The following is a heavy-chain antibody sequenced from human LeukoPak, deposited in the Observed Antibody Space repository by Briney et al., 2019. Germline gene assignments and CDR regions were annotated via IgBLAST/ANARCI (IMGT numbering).Heavy chain of an antibody. V-gene: IGHV4-59*02. J-gene: IGHJ6*02. CDR2: IYYSGNT. CDR1: AGSVSSYY. CDR3: ARASYDFWSGYPKRGGMDV. Sequence: SETLSLTCTASAGSVSSYYWSWIRQPPGKGLEWIGYIYYSGNTNYNPSLKSRVTISVDTSKNQFSLKLRSVTAADTAVYYCARASYDFWSGYPKRGGMDVWGQGTTVTVSS. D-gene: IGHD3-3*01.